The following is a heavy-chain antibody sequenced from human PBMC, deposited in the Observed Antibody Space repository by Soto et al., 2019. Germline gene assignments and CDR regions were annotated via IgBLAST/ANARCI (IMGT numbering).Heavy chain of an antibody. D-gene: IGHD3-10*01. CDR1: VFTFRTYA. V-gene: IGHV3-30-3*01. Sequence: VEFRRLAYGASVFTFRTYAIHWVRQAPGKGVEWVAVISYDGSNQYYADSLKGRFTISRDNSKNTVFLQTDSLRAEDTAVYYFEKESDSGIIICYYEYWGQGTLDT. J-gene: IGHJ4*03. CDR2: ISYDGSNQ. CDR3: EKESDSGIIICYYEY.